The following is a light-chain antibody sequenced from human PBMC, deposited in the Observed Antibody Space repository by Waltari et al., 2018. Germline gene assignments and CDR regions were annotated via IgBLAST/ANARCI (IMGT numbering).Light chain of an antibody. Sequence: DFQMTQSPSSLSASVGDRVTITCRANEYINTYLNWYQQKPGKAPKLLIYGASTLESGVPSRFSGSGSGTDFTLTISSLQPEDFATYYCQQSYSSPITFGQGTRLEIK. V-gene: IGKV1-39*01. CDR1: EYINTY. CDR3: QQSYSSPIT. CDR2: GAS. J-gene: IGKJ5*01.